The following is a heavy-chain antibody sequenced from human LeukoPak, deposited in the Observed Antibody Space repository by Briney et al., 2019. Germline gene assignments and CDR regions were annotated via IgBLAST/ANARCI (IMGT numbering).Heavy chain of an antibody. V-gene: IGHV1-8*03. CDR3: AREVYYDSSGYYN. CDR2: MNHNNGNT. Sequence: ASVKVSCKASGYTFTSYDINWVRQATGQGLEWMGWMNHNNGNTGYAQKFQGRVTITRNTSMSTAYMELSSLRSEDTAVYYCAREVYYDSSGYYNWGQGTLVTVSS. D-gene: IGHD3-22*01. CDR1: GYTFTSYD. J-gene: IGHJ4*02.